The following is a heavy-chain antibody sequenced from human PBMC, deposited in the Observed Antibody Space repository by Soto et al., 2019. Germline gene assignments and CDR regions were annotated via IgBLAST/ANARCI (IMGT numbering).Heavy chain of an antibody. Sequence: ASVKVSCKASGYTFTSYGISWVRQAPGQGLEWMGWISAYNGNTNYAQKLQGRVTMTTDTSTSTAYMELRSLRSDDTAVYYCASYSSSWYLFDYWGQGTLVTVSS. J-gene: IGHJ4*02. CDR2: ISAYNGNT. D-gene: IGHD6-13*01. CDR3: ASYSSSWYLFDY. V-gene: IGHV1-18*01. CDR1: GYTFTSYG.